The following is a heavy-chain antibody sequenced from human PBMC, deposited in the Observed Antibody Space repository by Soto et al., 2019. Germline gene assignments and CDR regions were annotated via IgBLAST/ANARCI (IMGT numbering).Heavy chain of an antibody. CDR2: IYHSGST. D-gene: IGHD2-15*01. Sequence: SETLSLTCAVSGGSISSGGYSWSWIRQPPGKGLEWIGYIYHSGSTYYNPSLKSRVTISVDRSKNQFSLKLSSVTAADTAVYYCARGDCSGGSCYSYWFDPWGQGTLVTVSS. CDR3: ARGDCSGGSCYSYWFDP. J-gene: IGHJ5*02. V-gene: IGHV4-30-2*01. CDR1: GGSISSGGYS.